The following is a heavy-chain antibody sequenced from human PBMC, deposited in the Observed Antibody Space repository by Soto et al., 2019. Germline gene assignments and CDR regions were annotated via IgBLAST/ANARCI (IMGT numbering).Heavy chain of an antibody. CDR2: IYYSGST. Sequence: TCPVSGGSISSGGYYWSWIRHHTGKVLEWIGYIYYSGSTYYNPSIKSRVTISVDTSKNQFSLKMRSVTAADEAVYYCARAXXXXXXXXTGYYTPRYYFDYLGQGTLVTVSS. V-gene: IGHV4-31*03. D-gene: IGHD3-9*01. CDR1: GGSISSGGYY. J-gene: IGHJ4*02. CDR3: ARAXXXXXXXXTGYYTPRYYFDY.